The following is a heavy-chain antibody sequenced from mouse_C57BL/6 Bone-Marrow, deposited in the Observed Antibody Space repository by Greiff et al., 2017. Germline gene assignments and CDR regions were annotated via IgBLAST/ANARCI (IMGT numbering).Heavy chain of an antibody. CDR1: GFTFSDYG. D-gene: IGHD2-4*01. J-gene: IGHJ4*01. Sequence: DVKLVESGGGLVKPGGSLKLSCAASGFTFSDYGMHWVRQAPEKGLEWVAYISSGSSTIYYADTVKGRFTISRDNAKNTLFLQMTSLRSEDTAMYYCARGLRRYAMDYRGQGTSVTVSS. V-gene: IGHV5-17*01. CDR3: ARGLRRYAMDY. CDR2: ISSGSSTI.